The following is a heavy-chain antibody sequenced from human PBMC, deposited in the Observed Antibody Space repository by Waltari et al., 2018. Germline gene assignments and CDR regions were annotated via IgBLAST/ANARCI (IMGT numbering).Heavy chain of an antibody. CDR2: INPNSGGT. J-gene: IGHJ4*02. D-gene: IGHD3-3*01. V-gene: IGHV1-2*06. CDR3: ARGSVFWSGYYDH. Sequence: QVQLVQSGAEVKKPGASVKVSCTASGYPFTGYYMHWVRQAPGQGLEWMGRINPNSGGTNYAQKFQGRVTMTRDTSISTAYMELSRLRSDDTAVYYCARGSVFWSGYYDHWGQGTLVTVSS. CDR1: GYPFTGYY.